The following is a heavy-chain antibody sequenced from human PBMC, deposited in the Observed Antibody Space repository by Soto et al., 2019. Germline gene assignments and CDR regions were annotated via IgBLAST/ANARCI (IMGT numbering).Heavy chain of an antibody. J-gene: IGHJ6*02. CDR2: IIPIFGTA. D-gene: IGHD2-2*01. Sequence: VKVSCKASGGTLSNYAISWVRQAPGQGLEWMGGIIPIFGTANYAQKFQGRVTITADESTSTAYMELSSLRSEDTAVYYCARDGRYCSTTSCYFYGMDVWGQGTTVTVSS. CDR3: ARDGRYCSTTSCYFYGMDV. CDR1: GGTLSNYA. V-gene: IGHV1-69*13.